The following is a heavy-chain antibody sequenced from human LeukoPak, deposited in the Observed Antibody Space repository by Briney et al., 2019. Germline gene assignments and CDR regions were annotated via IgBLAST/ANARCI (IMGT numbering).Heavy chain of an antibody. Sequence: GASVKVSCKVSGYTLTELSMHWVRQAPGKGLEWMGGFDPEDGETIYAQKFQGRVTMTEDTSTDTAYMELSSLRSEDTAVYYCATDCGIAARPDYYYYYGMDVWGQGTTVTVSS. CDR2: FDPEDGET. D-gene: IGHD6-6*01. V-gene: IGHV1-24*01. CDR3: ATDCGIAARPDYYYYYGMDV. J-gene: IGHJ6*02. CDR1: GYTLTELS.